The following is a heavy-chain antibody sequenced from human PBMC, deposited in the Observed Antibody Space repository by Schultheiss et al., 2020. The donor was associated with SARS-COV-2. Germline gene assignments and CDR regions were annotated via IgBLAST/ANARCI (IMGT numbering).Heavy chain of an antibody. V-gene: IGHV3-48*02. D-gene: IGHD3-10*01. J-gene: IGHJ4*02. CDR1: GFTFSSYS. Sequence: GGSLRLSCAASGFTFSSYSMNWVRQAPGKGLEWVSYISSSSSTIYYADSVKGRFTISRDNAKNSLYLQMNSLRDEDTAVYYCTTDATFFSGSESYYTLGYWGQGTLVTVSS. CDR2: ISSSSSTI. CDR3: TTDATFFSGSESYYTLGY.